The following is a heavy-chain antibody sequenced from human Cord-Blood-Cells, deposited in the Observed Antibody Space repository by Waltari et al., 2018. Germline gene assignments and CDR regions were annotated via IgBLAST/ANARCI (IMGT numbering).Heavy chain of an antibody. CDR2: IKPSGGST. Sequence: QVQLVQSGAEVKKPGASVKVSCKASGYTFTSYYMHWVRQAPGQGLEWMGIIKPSGGSTSYAQKFQGRVTMTRDTSTSTVYMELSSLRSEDTAVYYCARSRRSRVKDYWGQGTLVTVSS. CDR1: GYTFTSYY. V-gene: IGHV1-46*01. J-gene: IGHJ4*02. CDR3: ARSRRSRVKDY. D-gene: IGHD2-21*01.